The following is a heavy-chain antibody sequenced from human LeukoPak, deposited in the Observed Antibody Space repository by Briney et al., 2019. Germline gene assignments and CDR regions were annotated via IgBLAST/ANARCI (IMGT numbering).Heavy chain of an antibody. CDR3: ARGSWGPVGP. CDR2: TYTDTSA. CDR1: GFIVSNNH. V-gene: IGHV3-66*02. Sequence: GGSLRLSCAASGFIVSNNHMSWVRQAPGKGLEWVSLTYTDTSAYYADSVKGRFTISRDNSKNTLNLQMNSLRVEDTAVYYCARGSWGPVGPWGQGTLVTVSS. D-gene: IGHD7-27*01. J-gene: IGHJ5*02.